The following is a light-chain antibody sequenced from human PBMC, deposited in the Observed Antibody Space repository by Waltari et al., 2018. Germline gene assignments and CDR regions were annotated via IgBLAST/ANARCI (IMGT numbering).Light chain of an antibody. Sequence: WYQQHPVKAPKVRIYGVSNRPSGVSKRFSGSKSGSTASLTISGLQAEDEADYYCNSFTSRTTYVFGTGTKVTVL. CDR3: NSFTSRTTYV. J-gene: IGLJ1*01. CDR2: GVS. V-gene: IGLV2-14*04.